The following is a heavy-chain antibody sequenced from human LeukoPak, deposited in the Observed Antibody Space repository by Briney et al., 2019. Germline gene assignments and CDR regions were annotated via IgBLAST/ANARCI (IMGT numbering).Heavy chain of an antibody. J-gene: IGHJ4*02. D-gene: IGHD1-26*01. V-gene: IGHV3-21*01. CDR1: GFTFSSYS. CDR2: ISSSSSYI. CDR3: ARDRIVGAPNDFDY. Sequence: GGSLRLSCAASGFTFSSYSMNWVRQAPGKGLEWVSSISSSSSYIYYADLVKGRFTISRDNAKNSLYLQMNSLRAEDTAVYYCARDRIVGAPNDFDYWGQGTLVTVSS.